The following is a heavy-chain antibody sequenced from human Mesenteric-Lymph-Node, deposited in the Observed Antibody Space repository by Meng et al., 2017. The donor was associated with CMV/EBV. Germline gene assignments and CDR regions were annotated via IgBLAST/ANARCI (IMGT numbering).Heavy chain of an antibody. J-gene: IGHJ4*02. V-gene: IGHV3-23*01. CDR1: GFTFSDYE. Sequence: GGSLRLSCAVSGFTFSDYEVNWVRQAPGKGLEWVSAISGSGGSTYYADSVKGRFTISRDNSKNTLYLQMNSLRAEDTAVYYCAKGYSSGWPRYYFDYWGQGTLVTVSS. CDR3: AKGYSSGWPRYYFDY. D-gene: IGHD6-19*01. CDR2: ISGSGGST.